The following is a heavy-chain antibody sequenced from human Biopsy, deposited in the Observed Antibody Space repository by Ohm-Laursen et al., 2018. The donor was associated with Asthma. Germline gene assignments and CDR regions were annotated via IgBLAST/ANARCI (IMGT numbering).Heavy chain of an antibody. Sequence: SLRLSCAASRFTYEVHWVRQAPGKGLEWVAFISYDGSSIYYADSVKGRFTISRDNSKNTLSLQMNSLTAGDTAVYYCAREGVAGTHIEDWGQGTLVTVSS. D-gene: IGHD6-19*01. CDR3: AREGVAGTHIED. V-gene: IGHV3-30-3*01. CDR2: ISYDGSSI. J-gene: IGHJ4*02. CDR1: RFTYE.